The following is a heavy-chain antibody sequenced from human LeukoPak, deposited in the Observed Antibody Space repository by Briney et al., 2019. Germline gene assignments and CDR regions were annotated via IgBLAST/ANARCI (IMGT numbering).Heavy chain of an antibody. V-gene: IGHV1-46*01. CDR1: GYTFTSYY. J-gene: IGHJ4*02. Sequence: GASVKVSCKASGYTFTSYYMHWVRQAPGQGLEWMGIINPSGGSTSYAQKFQGRVTMTRDTSTSTVYMELSSLRSGDTAVYYCARESGDSSSPVYFDYWGQGTLVTVSS. CDR2: INPSGGST. CDR3: ARESGDSSSPVYFDY. D-gene: IGHD6-13*01.